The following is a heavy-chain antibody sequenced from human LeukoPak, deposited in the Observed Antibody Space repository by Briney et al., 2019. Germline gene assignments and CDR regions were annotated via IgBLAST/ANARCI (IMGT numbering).Heavy chain of an antibody. CDR3: AKEPGYSSSWPYFDY. Sequence: GGSLRLSCAVSGFTFSSYWMHWVRQAPGKGLVWVSVISQDGTTTSYADSVRGRFTVSRDNAKNTLYLQMSSLRAEDTAVYYCAKEPGYSSSWPYFDYWGQGTLVTVSS. CDR1: GFTFSSYW. CDR2: ISQDGTTT. J-gene: IGHJ4*02. D-gene: IGHD6-13*01. V-gene: IGHV3-74*01.